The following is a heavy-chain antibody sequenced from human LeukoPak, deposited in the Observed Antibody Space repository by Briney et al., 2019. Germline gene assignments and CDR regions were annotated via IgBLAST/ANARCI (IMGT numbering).Heavy chain of an antibody. Sequence: KTSETPSLTCTVSGGSISSGGYYWSWIRQHPGKGLEWIGYIYYSGSTNYNPSLKSRVTISVDTSKNQFSLKLSSVTAADTAVYYCARDTGSGHCSGNRCRAAFDVWGQGTMVTVSS. D-gene: IGHD2-15*01. V-gene: IGHV4-61*08. J-gene: IGHJ3*01. CDR1: GGSISSGGYY. CDR2: IYYSGST. CDR3: ARDTGSGHCSGNRCRAAFDV.